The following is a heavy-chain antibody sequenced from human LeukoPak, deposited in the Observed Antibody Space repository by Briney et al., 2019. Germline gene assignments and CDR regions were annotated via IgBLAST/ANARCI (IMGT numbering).Heavy chain of an antibody. V-gene: IGHV4-31*03. CDR3: ATGSVDTARFDY. CDR2: FYYSGST. CDR1: GGSISSGGYY. D-gene: IGHD5-18*01. J-gene: IGHJ4*02. Sequence: SETLSLTCTVSGGSISSGGYYWSWIRQHPGKGLEWIGYFYYSGSTYYNPSLKSRVTISVDTSKNQFSLKLSSVTAADTAVYYCATGSVDTARFDYWGQGTLVTVSS.